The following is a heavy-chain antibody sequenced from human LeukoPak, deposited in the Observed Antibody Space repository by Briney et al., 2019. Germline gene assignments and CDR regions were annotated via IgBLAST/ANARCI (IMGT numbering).Heavy chain of an antibody. V-gene: IGHV4-59*01. D-gene: IGHD5-18*01. CDR3: ARDKGGYSYGLNWFDP. Sequence: SETLSLTCTVSGGSLSSYYRSWIRQPPREGLWWIGYIYFSVSTTYNPSLKSRVTISVDTSKNPFSLKLSSVSAADTAVYYCARDKGGYSYGLNWFDPWGQGTLVTVSS. CDR2: IYFSVST. J-gene: IGHJ5*02. CDR1: GGSLSSYY.